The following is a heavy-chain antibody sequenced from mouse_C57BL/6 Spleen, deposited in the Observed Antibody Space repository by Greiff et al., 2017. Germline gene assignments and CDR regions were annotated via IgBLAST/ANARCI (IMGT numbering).Heavy chain of an antibody. D-gene: IGHD1-1*01. CDR2: ISYDGSN. J-gene: IGHJ3*01. CDR3: ARHYYGSSYVGVWFAY. V-gene: IGHV3-6*01. Sequence: EVKLQESGPGLVKPSQSLSLTCSVTGYSITSGYYWNWLRQFPGNKLEWMGYISYDGSNNYNPSLKNRISITRDKSKNKFFLKLNSVTTEDTATYYCARHYYGSSYVGVWFAYWGQGTLVTVSA. CDR1: GYSITSGYY.